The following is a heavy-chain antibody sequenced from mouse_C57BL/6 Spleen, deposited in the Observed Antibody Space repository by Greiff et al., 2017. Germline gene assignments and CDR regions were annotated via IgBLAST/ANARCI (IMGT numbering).Heavy chain of an antibody. CDR3: AVSTRDAMDY. D-gene: IGHD3-1*01. J-gene: IGHJ4*01. V-gene: IGHV1-69*01. CDR2: IDPSDSYT. CDR1: GYTFTSYW. Sequence: QVQLQQPGAELVMPGASVKLSCKASGYTFTSYWMHWVKQRPGQGLEWIGEIDPSDSYTNYNQKFKGKSTLTVDKSSSTAYMQLSSLTSEDSAVYYCAVSTRDAMDYWGQGTSVTVSS.